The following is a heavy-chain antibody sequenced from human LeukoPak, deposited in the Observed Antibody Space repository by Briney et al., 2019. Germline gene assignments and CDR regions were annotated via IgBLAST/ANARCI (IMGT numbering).Heavy chain of an antibody. CDR3: ARGDVVRFGSGWGPWGFDP. CDR1: GYTFTSYG. D-gene: IGHD6-19*01. CDR2: ISAYNGNT. J-gene: IGHJ5*02. Sequence: GASVKVSCKASGYTFTSYGISWVRQAPGQGLEWMGWISAYNGNTNYAQKLQGRVTMTTDTSTSTAYMELRSLRSDDTAVYYCARGDVVRFGSGWGPWGFDPWGQGTLVTVSS. V-gene: IGHV1-18*01.